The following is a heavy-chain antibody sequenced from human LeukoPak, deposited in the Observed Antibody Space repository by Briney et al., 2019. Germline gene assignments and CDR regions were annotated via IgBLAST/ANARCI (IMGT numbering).Heavy chain of an antibody. V-gene: IGHV3-30*04. CDR3: ARSGRYCSSTSCYTTLYDAFDI. J-gene: IGHJ3*02. CDR2: ISYDGSNK. D-gene: IGHD2-2*02. Sequence: GGSLRLSCAASGVTFSSYAMHWVRQAPGKGLEWVAVISYDGSNKYYADSVKGRFTISRDFSKNTLYLQMNSLRAEDTAVYYCARSGRYCSSTSCYTTLYDAFDIWGQGTMVTVSS. CDR1: GVTFSSYA.